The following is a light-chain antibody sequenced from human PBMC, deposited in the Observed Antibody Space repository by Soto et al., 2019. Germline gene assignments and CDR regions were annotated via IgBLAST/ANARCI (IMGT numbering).Light chain of an antibody. V-gene: IGKV3-20*01. CDR2: GTS. CDR1: QSVSSSY. J-gene: IGKJ1*01. CDR3: QQYDSLVT. Sequence: PGERATLSCRASQSVSSSYLAWYQHKPGRAPRLLIDGTSSRATGIPDRFSGSGSGTDFTLTISRLEPEDFAVYYCQQYDSLVTFGQGTKVEIK.